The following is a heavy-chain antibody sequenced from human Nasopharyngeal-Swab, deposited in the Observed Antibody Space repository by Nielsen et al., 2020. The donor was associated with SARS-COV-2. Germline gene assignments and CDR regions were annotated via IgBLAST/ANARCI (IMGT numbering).Heavy chain of an antibody. Sequence: SETLSLTCSVSGGSFNGFYWNWIRQAPGKGLEWIGEINHNERTNYNPSLKSRIAMLVDTSNNQVSLKVSSVTAADTAVYYCARAHDYGGNSDAFDIWGQGTMVTVSS. V-gene: IGHV4-34*10. CDR1: GGSFNGFY. D-gene: IGHD4-23*01. CDR3: ARAHDYGGNSDAFDI. J-gene: IGHJ3*02. CDR2: INHNERT.